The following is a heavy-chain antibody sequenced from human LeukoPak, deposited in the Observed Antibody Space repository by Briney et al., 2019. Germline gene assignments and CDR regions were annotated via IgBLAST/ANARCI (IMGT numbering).Heavy chain of an antibody. D-gene: IGHD3-10*01. CDR1: GFTFSGSA. CDR2: IRSKANSYAT. Sequence: GESLRLSCAASGFTFSGSAMHWVRQASGKGLEWVGRIRSKANSYATAYAASVKGRFTISRDDSKNTAYLQMNSLKTEDTAVYDCTVYYGSASYFYYYYYMDVWGKGTTVTVSS. J-gene: IGHJ6*03. CDR3: TVYYGSASYFYYYYYMDV. V-gene: IGHV3-73*01.